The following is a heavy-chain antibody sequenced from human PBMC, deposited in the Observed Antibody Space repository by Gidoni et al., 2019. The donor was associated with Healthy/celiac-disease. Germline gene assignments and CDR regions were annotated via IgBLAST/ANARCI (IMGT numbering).Heavy chain of an antibody. V-gene: IGHV3-30*18. D-gene: IGHD2-15*01. CDR1: GFTFSSYG. Sequence: QVQLVESGGGVVQPGRSLRLSCAASGFTFSSYGMHWVRQAPGKGLEWVAVISYDGSNKYYADSVKGRFTISRDNSKNTLYLKMNSLRAEETAVYYCAKEGFEVEFDPWGQGTLVTVSS. J-gene: IGHJ5*02. CDR2: ISYDGSNK. CDR3: AKEGFEVEFDP.